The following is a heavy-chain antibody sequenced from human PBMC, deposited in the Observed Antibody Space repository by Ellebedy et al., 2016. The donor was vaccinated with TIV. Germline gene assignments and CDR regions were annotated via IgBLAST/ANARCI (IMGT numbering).Heavy chain of an antibody. CDR3: AKDKRPHYGGNSEVFGY. CDR1: GFTFSNYA. V-gene: IGHV3-23*01. Sequence: GESLKISXAASGFTFSNYAMYWVRQAPGKGLEWVSGISGSGGSTKYADSVKGRFTISRDNSKNTLYLQMNSLRAEDTAVYYCAKDKRPHYGGNSEVFGYWGQGTLVTVSS. CDR2: ISGSGGST. J-gene: IGHJ4*02. D-gene: IGHD4-23*01.